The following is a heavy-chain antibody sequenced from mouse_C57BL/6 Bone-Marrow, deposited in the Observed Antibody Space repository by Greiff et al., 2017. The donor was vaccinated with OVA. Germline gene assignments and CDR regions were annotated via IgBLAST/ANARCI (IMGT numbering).Heavy chain of an antibody. Sequence: VQLKESGPGLVQPSQSLSITCTVSGFSLTSYGVHWVRQSPGKGLEWLGVIWSGGSTDYNAAFISRLSISKDNSKSQVFFKMNSLQADDTAIYYCASYDYDLDWYFDVWGTGTTVTVSS. CDR3: ASYDYDLDWYFDV. CDR1: GFSLTSYG. CDR2: IWSGGST. J-gene: IGHJ1*03. D-gene: IGHD2-4*01. V-gene: IGHV2-2*01.